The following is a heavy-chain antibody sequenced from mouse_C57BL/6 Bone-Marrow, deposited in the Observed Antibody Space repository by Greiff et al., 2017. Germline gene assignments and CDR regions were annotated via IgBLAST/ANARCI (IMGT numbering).Heavy chain of an antibody. D-gene: IGHD2-3*01. J-gene: IGHJ4*01. Sequence: QVQLKQPGAELVMPGASVKLSCKASGYTFTSYWMHWVKQRPGQGLEWIGEIDPSDSYTNYNQKFKGKSTLTVDKSSSTAYMQRSSLTSEDSAVYYCAREDGYYYAMDYWGQGTSVTVSS. V-gene: IGHV1-69*01. CDR2: IDPSDSYT. CDR3: AREDGYYYAMDY. CDR1: GYTFTSYW.